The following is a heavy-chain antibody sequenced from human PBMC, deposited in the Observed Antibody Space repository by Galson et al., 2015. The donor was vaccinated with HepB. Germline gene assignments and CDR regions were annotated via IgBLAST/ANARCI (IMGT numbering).Heavy chain of an antibody. CDR1: GYTLTELS. Sequence: SVKVSCKVPGYTLTELSMHWVRQAPGKGLEWMGGFDPEDGETIYAQKFQGRVTMTEDTSTDTAYMELSSLRSEDTAVYYCATALYDSSGSNWFDPWGQGTLVTVSS. V-gene: IGHV1-24*01. CDR2: FDPEDGET. J-gene: IGHJ5*02. D-gene: IGHD3-22*01. CDR3: ATALYDSSGSNWFDP.